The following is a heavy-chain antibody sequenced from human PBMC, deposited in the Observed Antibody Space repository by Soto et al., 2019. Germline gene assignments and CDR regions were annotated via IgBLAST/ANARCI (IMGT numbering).Heavy chain of an antibody. CDR1: GGSISSGDYY. V-gene: IGHV4-30-4*01. CDR3: ARVVRFCSRPSCRGRNWFDP. D-gene: IGHD2-15*01. CDR2: MFYVGAT. Sequence: QVQLQESGPGLVEPSQTLSLTCSVSGGSISSGDYYWSWIRQPPGKGLEWIGYMFYVGATYYNPSLKSRVTISVDTSKNQFSLKLSSVTAADTAVYHCARVVRFCSRPSCRGRNWFDPWGQAPLVTVTS. J-gene: IGHJ5*02.